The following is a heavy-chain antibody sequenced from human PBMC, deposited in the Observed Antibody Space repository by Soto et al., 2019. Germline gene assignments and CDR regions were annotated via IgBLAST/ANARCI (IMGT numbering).Heavy chain of an antibody. CDR2: ISHDGSNK. J-gene: IGHJ1*01. V-gene: IGHV3-30*18. CDR1: GFTFSSYG. Sequence: QVQLVESGGGVVQPGRSLRLSCAASGFTFSSYGMHWVRQAPGKGLEWVAVISHDGSNKYYADSVKGRFTISRDNSKNTLYLQMNSLRAEDTAVYHWAKPYFPHWGQGTLVTVST. CDR3: AKPYFPH.